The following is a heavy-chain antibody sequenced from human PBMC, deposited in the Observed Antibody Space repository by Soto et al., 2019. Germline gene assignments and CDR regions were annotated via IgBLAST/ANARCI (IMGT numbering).Heavy chain of an antibody. J-gene: IGHJ5*01. CDR3: TRGRSAWDSGRWFDS. V-gene: IGHV3-30-3*01. CDR1: GFTFSNYV. D-gene: IGHD3-10*01. Sequence: QVELVQSGGGVVQPGRSLRLYCAVSGFTFSNYVMEWVRQAPGKGLEWVAVISDDGNNKYYSDSVKGRFTTSRDNPERTLYLEINSQRAEDTAVYYCTRGRSAWDSGRWFDSWGQGTLVAVSS. CDR2: ISDDGNNK.